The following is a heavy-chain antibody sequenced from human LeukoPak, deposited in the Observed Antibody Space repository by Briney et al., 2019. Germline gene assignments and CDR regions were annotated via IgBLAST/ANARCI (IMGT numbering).Heavy chain of an antibody. CDR1: GYSFISYW. CDR2: IYPGDSDT. Sequence: GESLKISCNGSGYSFISYWIGWVRQMPGKGLEWMGIIYPGDSDTRYSPSFQSQVTISADKSISTAYLQWSSLKASDTAMYYCARRIFGVVIALDYWGQGTLVTVSS. V-gene: IGHV5-51*01. J-gene: IGHJ4*02. CDR3: ARRIFGVVIALDY. D-gene: IGHD3-3*01.